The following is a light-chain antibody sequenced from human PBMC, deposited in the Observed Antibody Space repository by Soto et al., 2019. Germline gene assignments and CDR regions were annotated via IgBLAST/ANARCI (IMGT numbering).Light chain of an antibody. V-gene: IGLV2-14*01. Sequence: QSALTQPASVSRSPGQSITISCTGTSSDVGGYNYVSWYQQHPGKAPKLMIYEVSNRPSGVSNRFSGSKSGNTASLTISGLQAEDEADYYCSSYTSSTTEVYGTGPKATVL. CDR3: SSYTSSTTEV. CDR2: EVS. J-gene: IGLJ1*01. CDR1: SSDVGGYNY.